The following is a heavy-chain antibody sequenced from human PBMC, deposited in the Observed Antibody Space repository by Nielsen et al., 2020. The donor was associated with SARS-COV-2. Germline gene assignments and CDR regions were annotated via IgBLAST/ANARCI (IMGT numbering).Heavy chain of an antibody. D-gene: IGHD4-23*01. J-gene: IGHJ4*02. Sequence: SGPTPVKPTQTLTLTCTFSGFPTRTSGMCVNWIRQHPGKALEWLARIDWADEKYYSTSLKTRLTISKDTSKNQVVLTMTNMDPEDTATYYCARIGSAYGGPLDYWGQGSLVTVSS. CDR3: ARIGSAYGGPLDY. CDR2: IDWADEK. V-gene: IGHV2-70*11. CDR1: GFPTRTSGMC.